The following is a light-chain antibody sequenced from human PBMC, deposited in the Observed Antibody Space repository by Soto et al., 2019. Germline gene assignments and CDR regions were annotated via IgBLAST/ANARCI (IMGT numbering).Light chain of an antibody. CDR1: SSDVGGYDY. Sequence: QSALTQPASVSGSPGQSITISCTGTSSDVGGYDYVSWYQQHPGKAPKLLIYDVTNRPSGVSYRFSGSKSGSTASLTISGLQAEDEADYYCSSYTSSTSRHVVFGGGTKLTVL. CDR3: SSYTSSTSRHVV. CDR2: DVT. J-gene: IGLJ2*01. V-gene: IGLV2-14*01.